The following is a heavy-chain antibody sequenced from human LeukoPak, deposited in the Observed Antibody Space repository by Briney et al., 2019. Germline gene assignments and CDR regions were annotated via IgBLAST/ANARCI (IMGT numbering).Heavy chain of an antibody. CDR1: GFTFSNAW. V-gene: IGHV3-23*01. CDR2: ISGSGGST. J-gene: IGHJ4*02. Sequence: GGSLRLSCAASGFTFSNAWMSWVRQAPGKGLEWVSAISGSGGSTYYADSVKGRFTISRDNSKNTLYLQMNSLRAEDTAVYYCAKDRLAAEDYWGQGTLVTVSS. CDR3: AKDRLAAEDY. D-gene: IGHD3-3*02.